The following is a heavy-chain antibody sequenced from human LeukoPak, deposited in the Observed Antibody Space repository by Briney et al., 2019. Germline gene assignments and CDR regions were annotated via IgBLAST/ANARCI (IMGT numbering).Heavy chain of an antibody. D-gene: IGHD3-16*01. V-gene: IGHV1-18*01. CDR2: ISAYNGNT. CDR3: ASLGPENYYDCIYAIHRLDY. CDR1: GYTFTSYG. Sequence: ASVKVSCKASGYTFTSYGISWVRQAPGQGLEWMGWISAYNGNTNYAQKLQGRVTMTTDTSTSTAYMELRSLRSDDTAVYYCASLGPENYYDCIYAIHRLDYWGQGTLVTVSS. J-gene: IGHJ4*02.